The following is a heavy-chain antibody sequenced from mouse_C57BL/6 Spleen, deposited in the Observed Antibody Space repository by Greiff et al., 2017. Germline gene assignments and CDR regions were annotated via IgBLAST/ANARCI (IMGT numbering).Heavy chain of an antibody. Sequence: EVKLMESGPELVKPGASVKMSCKASGYTFTDYNMHWVKQSHGKSLEWIGYINPNNGGTSYNQKFKGKATLTVNKSSSTADMELRSLTSEDSAVYYCAVPYDGYYRGAMDYWGQGTSVTVSS. V-gene: IGHV1-22*01. CDR1: GYTFTDYN. D-gene: IGHD2-3*01. CDR2: INPNNGGT. CDR3: AVPYDGYYRGAMDY. J-gene: IGHJ4*01.